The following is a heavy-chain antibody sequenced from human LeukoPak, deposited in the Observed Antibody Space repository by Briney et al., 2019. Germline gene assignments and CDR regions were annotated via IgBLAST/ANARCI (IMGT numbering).Heavy chain of an antibody. Sequence: PGGSLRLSCAACGSTFSSYTMNWVRQPPGEGREWVSKIGTSITPIYYADSVKGRFSTSRDTANNSLYLQMHNLRADDTAVYSCAKFAAGGSYYYYMDVWGQGTPVTVSS. D-gene: IGHD6-25*01. CDR3: AKFAAGGSYYYYMDV. J-gene: IGHJ6*03. CDR1: GSTFSSYT. V-gene: IGHV3-48*01. CDR2: IGTSITPI.